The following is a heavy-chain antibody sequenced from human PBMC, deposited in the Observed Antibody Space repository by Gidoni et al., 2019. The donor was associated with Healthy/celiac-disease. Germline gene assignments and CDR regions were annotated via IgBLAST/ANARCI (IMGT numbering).Heavy chain of an antibody. Sequence: FSSYAMHWVRQAPGKGLEWVAVISYDGSNKYYADSVKGRFTISRDNSKNTLYLQMNSLRAEDTAVYYCARDRVEDGYPGGIDAFDIWGQGTMVTVSS. J-gene: IGHJ3*02. CDR2: ISYDGSNK. CDR3: ARDRVEDGYPGGIDAFDI. D-gene: IGHD5-12*01. V-gene: IGHV3-30-3*01. CDR1: FSSYA.